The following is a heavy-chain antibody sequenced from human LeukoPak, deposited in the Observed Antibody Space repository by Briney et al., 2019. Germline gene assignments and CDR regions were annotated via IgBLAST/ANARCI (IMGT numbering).Heavy chain of an antibody. V-gene: IGHV4-59*02. CDR3: ASRKLGNDY. Sequence: SETLSLTCTVSGGSVTDYYWSWIRQSPGKGLEWIGYFYYTGTSYNPSLKSRVTISADTSKNQFSLKLISVTAADTAVYYCASRKLGNDYWGQGTLVTVSS. J-gene: IGHJ4*02. D-gene: IGHD7-27*01. CDR1: GGSVTDYY. CDR2: FYYTGT.